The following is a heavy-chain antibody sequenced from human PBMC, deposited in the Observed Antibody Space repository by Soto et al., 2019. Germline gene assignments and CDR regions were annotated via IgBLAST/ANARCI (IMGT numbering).Heavy chain of an antibody. Sequence: GGSLRLSCAASGFTFSNAWMSWVRQAPGKGLEWVGRIKSKTDGGTTDYAAPVKGRFTISRDDSKNTLYLQMNSLKTEDTAVYYCTTILGYCSSTSCPYYYYYYMDVWGKGTTVTVSS. D-gene: IGHD2-2*01. CDR2: IKSKTDGGTT. CDR3: TTILGYCSSTSCPYYYYYYMDV. CDR1: GFTFSNAW. V-gene: IGHV3-15*01. J-gene: IGHJ6*03.